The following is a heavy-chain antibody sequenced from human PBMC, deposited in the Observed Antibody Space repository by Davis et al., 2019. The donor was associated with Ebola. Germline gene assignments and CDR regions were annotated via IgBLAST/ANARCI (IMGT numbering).Heavy chain of an antibody. CDR3: ARDLGLEWSH. Sequence: GESLKISCAASGFTFSSFGMHWVRQAPGKGLVWLALIWYDGSNEYYADSVQGRFTISRDTSQNTLYLQMSSLRVDDTAVYYCARDLGLEWSHWGQGTLVTVSS. CDR1: GFTFSSFG. D-gene: IGHD1-1*01. J-gene: IGHJ4*02. CDR2: IWYDGSNE. V-gene: IGHV3-33*01.